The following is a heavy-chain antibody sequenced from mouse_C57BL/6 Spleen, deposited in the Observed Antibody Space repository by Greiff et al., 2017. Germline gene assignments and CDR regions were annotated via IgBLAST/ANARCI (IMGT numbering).Heavy chain of an antibody. Sequence: DVKLVESGGGLVKPGGSLKLSCAASGFTFSDYGMHWVRQAPEKGLEWVAYISSGSSTIYYADTVKGRFTISRDNAKNTLFLQMTSLRSEDTAMYYCARWWLLRRYFDYWGQGTTLTVSS. V-gene: IGHV5-17*01. CDR2: ISSGSSTI. CDR3: ARWWLLRRYFDY. CDR1: GFTFSDYG. J-gene: IGHJ2*01. D-gene: IGHD2-3*01.